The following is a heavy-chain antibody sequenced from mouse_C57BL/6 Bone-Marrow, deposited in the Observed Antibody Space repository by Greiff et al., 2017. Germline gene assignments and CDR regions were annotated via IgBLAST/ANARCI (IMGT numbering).Heavy chain of an antibody. Sequence: QVQLQQSGAELVRPGTSVKMSCKASGYTFTNYWIGWAKQRPGHGLEWIGDIYPGGGYTNYNEKFKGKATLTADQSSITAYMQFSSLTSEDSDIYDCARWGWLLEGFDYWGQGTTLTVSS. CDR3: ARWGWLLEGFDY. CDR2: IYPGGGYT. D-gene: IGHD2-3*01. J-gene: IGHJ2*01. CDR1: GYTFTNYW. V-gene: IGHV1-63*01.